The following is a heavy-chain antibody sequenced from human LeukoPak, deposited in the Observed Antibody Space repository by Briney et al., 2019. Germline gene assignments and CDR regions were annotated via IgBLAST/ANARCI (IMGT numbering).Heavy chain of an antibody. CDR2: IYYSGST. D-gene: IGHD1-26*01. Sequence: SETLSLTCTVSGGSISSSSYYWGWIRQPPGKGPEWIGSIYYSGSTYYNPSLRSRVTISVDTSKNQFSLKLSSVTAADTAVYYCARQVGGSYFDYWGQGTLVTVSS. CDR3: ARQVGGSYFDY. CDR1: GGSISSSSYY. V-gene: IGHV4-39*01. J-gene: IGHJ4*02.